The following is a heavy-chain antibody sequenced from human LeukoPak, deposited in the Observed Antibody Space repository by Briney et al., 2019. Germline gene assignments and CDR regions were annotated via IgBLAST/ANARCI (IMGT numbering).Heavy chain of an antibody. CDR2: ISYDGSNK. D-gene: IGHD6-6*01. CDR1: GFTFSSYA. V-gene: IGHV3-30*04. Sequence: GGSLRLPCAASGFTFSSYAMHWVRQAPGKGLEWVAVISYDGSNKYYADSVKGRFTISRDNSKYTLYLQMNSLRAEDTAVYHCARAARTYYYYYYMDVWGKGTTVTVSS. J-gene: IGHJ6*03. CDR3: ARAARTYYYYYYMDV.